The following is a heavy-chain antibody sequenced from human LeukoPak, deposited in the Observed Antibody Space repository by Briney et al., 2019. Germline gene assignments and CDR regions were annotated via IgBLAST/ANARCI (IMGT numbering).Heavy chain of an antibody. V-gene: IGHV1-3*01. CDR3: ARDLREGVIITGYFDY. CDR1: GYTFTSYA. D-gene: IGHD3-10*01. J-gene: IGHJ4*02. Sequence: EASVKVSCKASGYTFTSYAMHWVRQAPGQRLEWMGWINAGNGNTKYSQKFQGRVTITRDTSASTAYMELSSLRSEDTAVYYCARDLREGVIITGYFDYWGQGTLVTVSS. CDR2: INAGNGNT.